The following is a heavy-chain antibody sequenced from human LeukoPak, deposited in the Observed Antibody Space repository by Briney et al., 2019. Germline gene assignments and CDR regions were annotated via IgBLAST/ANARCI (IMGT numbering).Heavy chain of an antibody. CDR2: INPNSGGT. J-gene: IGHJ5*02. CDR1: GYTFTGYY. D-gene: IGHD3-22*01. CDR3: ARHSSGYYNWFDP. Sequence: ASVKVSCKASGYTFTGYYMHWVRQAPGQGLEWMGWINPNSGGTNYAQKFQGRVTMTRDTSISTAYMELSRLRSDDTAVYYCARHSSGYYNWFDPWGQGTLVTVSS. V-gene: IGHV1-2*02.